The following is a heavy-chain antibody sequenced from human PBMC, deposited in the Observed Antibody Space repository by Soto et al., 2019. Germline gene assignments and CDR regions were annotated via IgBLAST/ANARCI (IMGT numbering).Heavy chain of an antibody. V-gene: IGHV3-30-3*01. CDR2: ISYDGSDK. D-gene: IGHD3-16*01. Sequence: QVQLVESGGGVVQPGRSLRLSCAASGCTFSSYAMHWVRQAPGKGLEWVAVISYDGSDKYFADSVKGRFTISRDHSKNPLDLQMTSLRPDDTAVYYCARGGRWLQGNDYWGQGTLVTVSS. CDR3: ARGGRWLQGNDY. J-gene: IGHJ4*02. CDR1: GCTFSSYA.